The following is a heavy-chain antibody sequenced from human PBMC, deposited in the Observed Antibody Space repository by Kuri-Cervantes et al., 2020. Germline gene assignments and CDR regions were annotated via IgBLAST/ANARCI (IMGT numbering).Heavy chain of an antibody. Sequence: SETLSLTCTVSGGSISSYYWSWIRQPPGRGLEWIGYIYYSGSTNYNPSLKGRVTMSVDTSTNQFSLKMTSVTAADTAVYYCARASGPTADFDYWGQGTRVTVSS. J-gene: IGHJ4*02. D-gene: IGHD6-25*01. V-gene: IGHV4-59*01. CDR3: ARASGPTADFDY. CDR1: GGSISSYY. CDR2: IYYSGST.